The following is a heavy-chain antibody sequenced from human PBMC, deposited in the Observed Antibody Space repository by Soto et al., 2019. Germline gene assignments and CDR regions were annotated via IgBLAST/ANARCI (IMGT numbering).Heavy chain of an antibody. J-gene: IGHJ6*02. Sequence: ASVKVSCKASGYTFTSYYMHWVRQAPGQGLEWMGIINPSGGSTSYAQKFQGRVTMTRDTSTSTVYMELSSLRSEDTAVYYCARGKDCSGGSCYFDLGYYYYYGMDVWGQGTTVTVSS. CDR3: ARGKDCSGGSCYFDLGYYYYYGMDV. V-gene: IGHV1-46*01. D-gene: IGHD2-15*01. CDR2: INPSGGST. CDR1: GYTFTSYY.